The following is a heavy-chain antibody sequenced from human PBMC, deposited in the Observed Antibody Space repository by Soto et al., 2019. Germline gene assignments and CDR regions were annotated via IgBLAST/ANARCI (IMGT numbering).Heavy chain of an antibody. CDR3: ARVRIGTARRGGWWFDP. J-gene: IGHJ5*02. CDR1: GGSISSYY. D-gene: IGHD6-6*01. CDR2: IYYSGST. Sequence: SETLSLTCTVSGGSISSYYWSWIRQPPGKGLEWIGYIYYSGSTNYNPSLKSRVTISVDTSKNQFSLKLSSVTAADTAVYYCARVRIGTARRGGWWFDPWGQGTLVTVSS. V-gene: IGHV4-59*01.